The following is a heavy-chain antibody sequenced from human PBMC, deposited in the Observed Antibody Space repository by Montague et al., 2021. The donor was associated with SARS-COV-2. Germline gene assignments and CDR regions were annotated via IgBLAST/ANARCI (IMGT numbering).Heavy chain of an antibody. J-gene: IGHJ4*02. CDR2: IYTTANS. CDR1: GDSITSYF. V-gene: IGHV4-61*02. D-gene: IGHD1-26*01. Sequence: TLSLTCTVSGDSITSYFSCWIWIRQPAGKGLDWIVRIYTTANSNPNPSLKSRLTISLDTSKNQFSLTLSSVTAADTAVYYCAGDDSRWDFDCWGQGTLVTVSS. CDR3: AGDDSRWDFDC.